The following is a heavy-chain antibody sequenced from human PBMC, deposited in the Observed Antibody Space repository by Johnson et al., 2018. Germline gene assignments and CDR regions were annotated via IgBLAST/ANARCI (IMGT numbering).Heavy chain of an antibody. CDR1: GFTFDDYA. D-gene: IGHD3-3*01. CDR3: AKDIGNYDFWTGYSQRVFSYYMDV. J-gene: IGHJ6*03. CDR2: ISWTSDTI. Sequence: VQLVESGGGLVQPGRSLGLSCAVSGFTFDDYAMPWVRQAPGKGLEWVSGISWTSDTIAYANSVKGRFTISRDNAKNSLFLQMNRLRTEDTALYYCAKDIGNYDFWTGYSQRVFSYYMDVWGKGTTVTVSS. V-gene: IGHV3-9*01.